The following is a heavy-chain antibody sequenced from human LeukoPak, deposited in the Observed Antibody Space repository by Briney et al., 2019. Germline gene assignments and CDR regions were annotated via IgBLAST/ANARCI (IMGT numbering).Heavy chain of an antibody. D-gene: IGHD2-15*01. CDR2: IYYSGST. Sequence: SETLSLTCTVSGGSISSSSYYWGWIRQPPGKGLEWIGCIYYSGSTYYNPSLRSRVTISVDTSKNQFSLKLSSVTAADTAVYYCATTTPPVGYCSGGSCYSWGQGTLVTVSS. CDR3: ATTTPPVGYCSGGSCYS. CDR1: GGSISSSSYY. J-gene: IGHJ4*02. V-gene: IGHV4-39*01.